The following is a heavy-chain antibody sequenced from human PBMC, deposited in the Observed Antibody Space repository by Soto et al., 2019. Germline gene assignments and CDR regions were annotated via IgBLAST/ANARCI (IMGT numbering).Heavy chain of an antibody. CDR2: IYYSGST. CDR1: GGSISSGGYY. Sequence: SETLSLTCTVSGGSISSGGYYWSWIRQHPGKGLEWIGYIYYSGSTYYNPSLKSRVTISVDTSKNQFSLKLSSVTAADTAVYYCARTYYDILTGYYSQARFDYWGQGTLVTVSS. CDR3: ARTYYDILTGYYSQARFDY. J-gene: IGHJ4*02. D-gene: IGHD3-9*01. V-gene: IGHV4-31*03.